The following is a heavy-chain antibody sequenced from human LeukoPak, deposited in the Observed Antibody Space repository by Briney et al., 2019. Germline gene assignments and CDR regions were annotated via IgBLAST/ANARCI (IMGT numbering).Heavy chain of an antibody. J-gene: IGHJ4*02. Sequence: GRSLRLPCAASGFTFSSYTMNWVRQAPGKGLEWVSSISSSSSYIYYADSVKGRFTISRDNAKNSLYLQMNSLRAEDTAVYYCARMYCSGGSCYHPDRVDYWGQGTLVTVSS. CDR3: ARMYCSGGSCYHPDRVDY. D-gene: IGHD2-15*01. V-gene: IGHV3-21*01. CDR1: GFTFSSYT. CDR2: ISSSSSYI.